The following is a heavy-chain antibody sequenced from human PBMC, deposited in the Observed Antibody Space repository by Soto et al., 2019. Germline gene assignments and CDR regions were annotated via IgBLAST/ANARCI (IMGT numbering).Heavy chain of an antibody. Sequence: GGSLRLSCAASGFTFSSYWMSWVRQAPGKGLEWVANIKQDGSEKYYVDSVKGRFTISRDNAKNSLYLQMNSLRAEDTAVYYCARAGNIEQWLVLGTFDYWGQGTLVTVSS. J-gene: IGHJ4*02. CDR3: ARAGNIEQWLVLGTFDY. D-gene: IGHD6-19*01. CDR2: IKQDGSEK. CDR1: GFTFSSYW. V-gene: IGHV3-7*01.